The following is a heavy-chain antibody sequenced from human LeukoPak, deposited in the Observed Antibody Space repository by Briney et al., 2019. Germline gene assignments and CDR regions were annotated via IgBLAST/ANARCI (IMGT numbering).Heavy chain of an antibody. V-gene: IGHV4-4*07. CDR2: IYTSGST. CDR3: ARGPRTGHSNLSLTRYYYYYMDV. J-gene: IGHJ6*03. CDR1: GGSISSYY. D-gene: IGHD3/OR15-3a*01. Sequence: PSETLSLTCTVSGGSISSYYWSWIRQPAGKGLEWIGRIYTSGSTNYNPSLKSRVTISVDTSKNQFSLKLSSVTAADTAVYYCARGPRTGHSNLSLTRYYYYYMDVWGKGTTVTVSS.